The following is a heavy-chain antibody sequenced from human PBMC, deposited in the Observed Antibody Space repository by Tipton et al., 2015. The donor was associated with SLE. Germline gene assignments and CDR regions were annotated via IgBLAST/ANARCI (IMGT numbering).Heavy chain of an antibody. V-gene: IGHV3-21*01. CDR1: GFTFSTYS. CDR3: ARVLGYATYAFDI. J-gene: IGHJ3*02. Sequence: GSLRLSCTASGFTFSTYSMNWVRQAPGKGLEWVSFISSSSSYIYYTDSVKGRFTISRDNAKKSLYLQMNSLRAEDTAVYYCARVLGYATYAFDIWGQGTMVTVTS. D-gene: IGHD5-12*01. CDR2: ISSSSSYI.